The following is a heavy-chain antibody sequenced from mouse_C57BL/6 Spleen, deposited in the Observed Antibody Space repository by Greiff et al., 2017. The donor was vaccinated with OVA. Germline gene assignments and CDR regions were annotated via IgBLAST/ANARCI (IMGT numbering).Heavy chain of an antibody. CDR2: IDPETGGT. V-gene: IGHV1-15*01. CDR1: GYTFTDYE. J-gene: IGHJ3*01. CDR3: TRKDPAWFAY. Sequence: QVQLKESGAELVRPGASVTLSCKASGYTFTDYEMHWVKQTPVHGLEWIGAIDPETGGTAYNQKFKGKAILTADKSSSTAYMKLRSLTSEDSAVYYCTRKDPAWFAYWGQGTLVTVSA.